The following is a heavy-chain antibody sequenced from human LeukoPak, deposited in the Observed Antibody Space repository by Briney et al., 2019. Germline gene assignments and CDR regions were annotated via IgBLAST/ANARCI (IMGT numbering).Heavy chain of an antibody. Sequence: ASVKVSCKASGYTFTSYDINWVRQATGQGLEWMGWMNPNSGNTGYAQKFQGRVTMTRNTSISTAYMELSSLRSEDTAVYYCAREGSNTAHYNWFDPWGQGTLVTVSS. CDR3: AREGSNTAHYNWFDP. CDR1: GYTFTSYD. J-gene: IGHJ5*02. V-gene: IGHV1-8*01. CDR2: MNPNSGNT. D-gene: IGHD5-18*01.